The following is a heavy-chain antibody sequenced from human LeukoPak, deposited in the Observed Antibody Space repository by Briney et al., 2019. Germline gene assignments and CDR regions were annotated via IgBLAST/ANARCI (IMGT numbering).Heavy chain of an antibody. D-gene: IGHD3-3*01. V-gene: IGHV1-46*01. Sequence: ASVKVSCKASGYTFTSYYMHWVRQAPGQGLEWMGIINPSGGSTSYAQKFQGRVTMTTDTSASTAYMELRSLRSDDTAVYYCARVYYDFWSGYEYDAFDIWGQGTMVTVSS. J-gene: IGHJ3*02. CDR2: INPSGGST. CDR1: GYTFTSYY. CDR3: ARVYYDFWSGYEYDAFDI.